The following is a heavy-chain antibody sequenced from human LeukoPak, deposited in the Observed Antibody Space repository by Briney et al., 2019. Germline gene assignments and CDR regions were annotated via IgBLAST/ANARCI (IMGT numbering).Heavy chain of an antibody. V-gene: IGHV4-59*01. D-gene: IGHD3-10*01. Sequence: ASETLSLTCTVSGGSISPYYWSWVRQPPGKGLEWIGYIYYTGSTYYNPSLKSRVTISVDTSKNQFSLKLSSVTAADTAVYYCARAYYYGSGTFDIWGRGTLVTVSS. CDR2: IYYTGST. CDR1: GGSISPYY. J-gene: IGHJ3*02. CDR3: ARAYYYGSGTFDI.